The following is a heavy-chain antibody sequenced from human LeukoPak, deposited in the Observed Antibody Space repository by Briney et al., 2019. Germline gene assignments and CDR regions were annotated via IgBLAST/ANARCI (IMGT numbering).Heavy chain of an antibody. Sequence: SETLSLTCTVSGGSIYNYYWSWIRQPPGKGLEWIGFISYSGSTNYNPSLKSRVTISVDTSKNQFSLKLSSVTAADTAVYYCARALRTVTFDYWGQGTLVTVSS. J-gene: IGHJ4*02. D-gene: IGHD4-17*01. CDR3: ARALRTVTFDY. V-gene: IGHV4-59*01. CDR1: GGSIYNYY. CDR2: ISYSGST.